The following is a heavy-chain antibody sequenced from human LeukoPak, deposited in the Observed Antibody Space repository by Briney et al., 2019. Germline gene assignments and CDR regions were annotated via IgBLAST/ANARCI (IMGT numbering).Heavy chain of an antibody. CDR1: GGSISSYF. CDR2: IYPSGST. Sequence: SETLSLTCTVSGGSISSYFWSWLRQPAGKGLEWIGRIYPSGSTNYSPSLKSRVTISVDTSKNQFSLKLSSVTAADTAVYYCARSEGGYSGYDFDYWGQGTLVTVSS. D-gene: IGHD5-12*01. J-gene: IGHJ4*02. V-gene: IGHV4-4*07. CDR3: ARSEGGYSGYDFDY.